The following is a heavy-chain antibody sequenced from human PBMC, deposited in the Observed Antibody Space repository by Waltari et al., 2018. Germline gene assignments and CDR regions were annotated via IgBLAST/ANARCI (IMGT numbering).Heavy chain of an antibody. CDR2: IIPILGTA. Sequence: QVQLVQSGAEVKKPGSSVKVSCKASGGTFSSYAISWVRQAPGQGLEWMGRIIPILGTANYARKFQGRVTITADKATSTAYMELSSLRSEDTAVYYCARTPIAVAGIGYFDLWGRGTLVTVSS. J-gene: IGHJ2*01. CDR1: GGTFSSYA. CDR3: ARTPIAVAGIGYFDL. V-gene: IGHV1-69*08. D-gene: IGHD6-19*01.